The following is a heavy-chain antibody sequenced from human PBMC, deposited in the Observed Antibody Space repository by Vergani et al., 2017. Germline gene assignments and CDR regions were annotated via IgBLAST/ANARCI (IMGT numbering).Heavy chain of an antibody. D-gene: IGHD5-18*01. CDR3: AKDIGSGGYSYNDAFDI. Sequence: DVQLVESGGGLVQPGRSLRLSCAASGFTFDDYDMHWVRQAPGKGLEWVSGISWNSGSIGYADSVKGRFTISRDNAKNSLYLQMNSLRAEDTALYYCAKDIGSGGYSYNDAFDIWGQGTMVTVSS. V-gene: IGHV3-9*01. J-gene: IGHJ3*02. CDR2: ISWNSGSI. CDR1: GFTFDDYD.